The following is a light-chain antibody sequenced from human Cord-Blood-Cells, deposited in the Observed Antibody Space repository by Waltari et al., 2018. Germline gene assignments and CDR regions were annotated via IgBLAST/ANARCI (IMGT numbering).Light chain of an antibody. CDR2: VAS. CDR3: QQYNNWPWT. J-gene: IGKJ1*01. V-gene: IGKV3-15*01. CDR1: QSVSSN. Sequence: EIVMTQHPATLSVSLGERATLSCRASQSVSSNLAWYQQKPGQAHRLLIYVASTRATGIPARVSGSGSGTEFTLTISGLQSEDFAVYYCQQYNNWPWTFGQGTKVEIK.